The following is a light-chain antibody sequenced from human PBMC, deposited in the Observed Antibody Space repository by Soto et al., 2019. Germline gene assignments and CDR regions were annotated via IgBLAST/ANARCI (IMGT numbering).Light chain of an antibody. J-gene: IGKJ4*01. Sequence: DIQMTQSPSTLSASVGDRVTITCRASQSLSSWLAWYQQKQGKAPKLLIYKESILESGVPSRFSGSGSGTQFTLTISSLQPDDFATYYCQQYNGHSTFGGGTRVEIK. V-gene: IGKV1-5*03. CDR3: QQYNGHST. CDR2: KES. CDR1: QSLSSW.